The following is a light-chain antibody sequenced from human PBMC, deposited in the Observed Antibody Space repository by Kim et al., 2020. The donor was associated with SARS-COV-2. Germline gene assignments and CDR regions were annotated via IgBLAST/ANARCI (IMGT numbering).Light chain of an antibody. Sequence: ASVGDRVNITCRASQGINNYLAWFQQKPGKAPKSLIYGAFSLQSGVPSKFSGSASGTDFTLTISSLQPEDSATYFCQQYNGYPITFGQGTRLEIK. V-gene: IGKV1-16*02. CDR3: QQYNGYPIT. CDR1: QGINNY. CDR2: GAF. J-gene: IGKJ5*01.